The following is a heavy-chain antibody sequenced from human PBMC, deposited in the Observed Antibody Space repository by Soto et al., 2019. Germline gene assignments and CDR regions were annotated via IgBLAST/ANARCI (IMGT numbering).Heavy chain of an antibody. J-gene: IGHJ4*02. V-gene: IGHV4-59*01. CDR3: ARDLLYCSSTSCTDY. CDR2: IYYSGST. Sequence: SETLSLTCTVSGGSISSYYWSWIRQPPGKGLEWIGYIYYSGSTNYNPSLKSRVTISVDTSKNQFSLKLSSVTAADTAVYYCARDLLYCSSTSCTDYWGQGTLVTVSS. CDR1: GGSISSYY. D-gene: IGHD2-2*01.